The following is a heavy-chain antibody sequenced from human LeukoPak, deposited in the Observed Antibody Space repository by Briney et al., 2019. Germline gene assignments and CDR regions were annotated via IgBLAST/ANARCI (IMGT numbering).Heavy chain of an antibody. Sequence: KASETLSLTCTVSGGSISSGGYYWSWIRQHPGKGLEWIGYIYYSGSTYYNPSLKSRVTISVDTSKNQFSLKLSSVTAADTAVYYCARGYSSSWYYFDYWGQGALVTVSS. J-gene: IGHJ4*02. CDR2: IYYSGST. D-gene: IGHD6-13*01. V-gene: IGHV4-31*03. CDR1: GGSISSGGYY. CDR3: ARGYSSSWYYFDY.